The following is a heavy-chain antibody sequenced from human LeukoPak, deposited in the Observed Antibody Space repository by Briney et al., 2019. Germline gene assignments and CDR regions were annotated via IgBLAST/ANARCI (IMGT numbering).Heavy chain of an antibody. Sequence: SETLSLTCTVSGGSISSYYWSWIRQPPGKGLEWIGYIYYSGSTNYNPSLKSRVTISVDTSKNQFSLKLSSVTAADTAVYYCARLTPYYYYYGMDVWGQGITVTVSS. J-gene: IGHJ6*02. CDR3: ARLTPYYYYYGMDV. V-gene: IGHV4-59*08. CDR2: IYYSGST. CDR1: GGSISSYY.